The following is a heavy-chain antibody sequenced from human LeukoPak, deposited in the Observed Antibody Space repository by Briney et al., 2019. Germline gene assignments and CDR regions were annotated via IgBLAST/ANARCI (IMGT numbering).Heavy chain of an antibody. J-gene: IGHJ6*03. V-gene: IGHV3-30*03. D-gene: IGHD2-15*01. CDR3: ARDRGVDYCSGGSCSHYYYMDV. Sequence: GGSLRLSCGASGITFSSYGMHWVRQAPGKGLEWVASISYDGSNKYYADSVKGRFTISRDNSKNTLFLQMNSLRAEDTAVYYCARDRGVDYCSGGSCSHYYYMDVWGKGTTVTISS. CDR1: GITFSSYG. CDR2: ISYDGSNK.